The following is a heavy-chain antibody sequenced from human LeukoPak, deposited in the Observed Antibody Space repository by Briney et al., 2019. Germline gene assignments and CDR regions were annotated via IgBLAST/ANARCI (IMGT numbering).Heavy chain of an antibody. D-gene: IGHD3-10*01. CDR2: ISAYNGNT. V-gene: IGHV1-18*01. J-gene: IGHJ4*02. Sequence: ASVKVSCKASGYTFTSYGISWVRQAPGQGLEWMGWISAYNGNTNYAQKLQGRVTMTTDTSTSTAYTELRSLRSDDTAVYYCARRGLWFGELLPDDYWGQGTLVTVSS. CDR1: GYTFTSYG. CDR3: ARRGLWFGELLPDDY.